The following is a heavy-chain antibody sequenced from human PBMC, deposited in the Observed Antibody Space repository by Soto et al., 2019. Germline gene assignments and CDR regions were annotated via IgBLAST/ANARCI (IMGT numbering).Heavy chain of an antibody. J-gene: IGHJ4*02. Sequence: SVKVSCKASGGTFSSYAISWVRQAPGQGLEWMGGIIPIFGPANYAQKSQGRVTITADESTSTAYMELSSLRSEDTAVYYCARDSMTTVTSLGYWGQGTLVTVPS. D-gene: IGHD4-17*01. CDR3: ARDSMTTVTSLGY. CDR1: GGTFSSYA. CDR2: IIPIFGPA. V-gene: IGHV1-69*13.